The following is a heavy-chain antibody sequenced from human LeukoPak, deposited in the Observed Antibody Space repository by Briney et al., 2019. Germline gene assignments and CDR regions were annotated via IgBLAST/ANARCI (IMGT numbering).Heavy chain of an antibody. CDR2: ISPDSNFI. CDR1: GVTFSIDG. CDR3: ANFQTVGVKPFEH. V-gene: IGHV3-21*01. J-gene: IGHJ5*02. D-gene: IGHD1-26*01. Sequence: GGSLRLSCAGSGVTFSIDGMNWVRHAPGKGLEWVSSISPDSNFIPQTDSVKGRFTISRDNAKSSLYLQMESLRVEDTAVYYCANFQTVGVKPFEHWGQGTLVTVSS.